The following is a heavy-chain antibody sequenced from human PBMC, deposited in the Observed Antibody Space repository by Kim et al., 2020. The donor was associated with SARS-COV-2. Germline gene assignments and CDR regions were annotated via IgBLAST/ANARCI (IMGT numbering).Heavy chain of an antibody. CDR2: INHRGTT. CDR1: GESFSGYY. D-gene: IGHD5-18*01. Sequence: SETLSLTCAVYGESFSGYYWSWIRQPPGKGLEWIGEINHRGTTNYNPSLKSRVTISVDTSKNQFSLKLSSVTAADTAVYYCARGVQGYSYYYGMDVWGQGTPVTVSS. V-gene: IGHV4-34*01. CDR3: ARGVQGYSYYYGMDV. J-gene: IGHJ6*02.